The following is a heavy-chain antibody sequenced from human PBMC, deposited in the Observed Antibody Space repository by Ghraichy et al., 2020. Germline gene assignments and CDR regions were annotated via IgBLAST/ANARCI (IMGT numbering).Heavy chain of an antibody. CDR1: GGSISSYY. CDR3: ARGIRGYSYGYPLYYYYYMDV. CDR2: IYYSGST. D-gene: IGHD5-18*01. Sequence: SETLSLTCTVSGGSISSYYWSWIRQPPGKGLEWIGYIYYSGSTNYNPSLKSRVTISVDTSKNQFSLKLSSVTAADTAVYYCARGIRGYSYGYPLYYYYYMDVWGKGTTVTVSS. J-gene: IGHJ6*03. V-gene: IGHV4-59*01.